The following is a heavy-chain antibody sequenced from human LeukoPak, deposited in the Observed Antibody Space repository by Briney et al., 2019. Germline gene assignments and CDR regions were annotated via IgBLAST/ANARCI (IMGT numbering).Heavy chain of an antibody. Sequence: PSETLSLTCTVSGGSISSYYWSWIRQPPGKGLEWIGYIYYSGSTNYNPSLKSRVTISVDTSKNQFSLKLSSVTAADTAVYYCARSPSYYYYMDVWGKGTTVTVSS. V-gene: IGHV4-59*01. CDR3: ARSPSYYYYMDV. CDR1: GGSISSYY. J-gene: IGHJ6*03. CDR2: IYYSGST.